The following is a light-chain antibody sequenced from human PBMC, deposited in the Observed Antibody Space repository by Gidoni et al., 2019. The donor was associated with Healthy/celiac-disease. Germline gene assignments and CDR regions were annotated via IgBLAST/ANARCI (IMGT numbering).Light chain of an antibody. Sequence: SYELTQPLSVSVSPGQTASITCSGDKLGDKYACWYQQKPGQSPVLVIYQDSKRPSGIPERFSGSNSGNTATLTISGTQAMDEADYSCQAWDSSTAVFGGGTKLTVL. V-gene: IGLV3-1*01. CDR3: QAWDSSTAV. J-gene: IGLJ2*01. CDR1: KLGDKY. CDR2: QDS.